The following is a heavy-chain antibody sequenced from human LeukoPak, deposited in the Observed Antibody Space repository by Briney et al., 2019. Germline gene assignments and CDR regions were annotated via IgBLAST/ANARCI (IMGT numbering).Heavy chain of an antibody. Sequence: GRSLRLSCAASGFTFSIYAMHWVRQAPGKGLEWVAVISYDGSNKYYADSVKGRFTISRVNSKNTLYLQMNSLRAEDTAVYYCAADILTGPGPDYWGQGTLVTVSS. J-gene: IGHJ4*02. CDR1: GFTFSIYA. CDR3: AADILTGPGPDY. D-gene: IGHD3-9*01. V-gene: IGHV3-30*04. CDR2: ISYDGSNK.